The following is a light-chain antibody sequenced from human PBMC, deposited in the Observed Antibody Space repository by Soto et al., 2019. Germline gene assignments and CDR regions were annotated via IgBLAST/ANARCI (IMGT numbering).Light chain of an antibody. CDR1: QSVGSNS. CDR3: QQFVDAPYT. J-gene: IGKJ2*01. Sequence: EIVLTQSPGTLSLSPGERATLSCRASQSVGSNSLAWYQQNSGQPPRLLIYGASSRAAGIPDRFSGSGSGTDFTLTVSRLESEVFAVDYGQQFVDAPYTFRQSTTLEI. V-gene: IGKV3-20*01. CDR2: GAS.